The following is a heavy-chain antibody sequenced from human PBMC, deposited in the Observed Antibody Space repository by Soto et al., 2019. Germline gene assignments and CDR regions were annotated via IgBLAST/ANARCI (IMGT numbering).Heavy chain of an antibody. CDR2: ISWNGGTV. J-gene: IGHJ4*02. V-gene: IGHV3-9*01. CDR3: VTGGISARIF. D-gene: IGHD6-6*01. CDR1: GFTFGDYA. Sequence: EVQLVESGGGLVQPGRSLRLSCEASGFTFGDYAMHWVRQAPGKGLEWVSGISWNGGTVGYADFVRGRFTISRDNTKTSLFLEMSSLRPEDTALYYCVTGGISARIFWGQGTLVTVSS.